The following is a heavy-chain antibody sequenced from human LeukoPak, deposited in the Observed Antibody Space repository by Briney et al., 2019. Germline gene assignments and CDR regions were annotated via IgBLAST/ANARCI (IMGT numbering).Heavy chain of an antibody. CDR1: GYTFTIYG. CDR3: ARGIMITFGGVIVIPNYYYYYMDV. J-gene: IGHJ6*03. CDR2: ISAYNGST. V-gene: IGHV1-18*01. D-gene: IGHD3-16*02. Sequence: ASVTVSFTSSGYTFTIYGISWVRQAPGQGLEWMGLISAYNGSTNNVHKLRGRVTMTTDTSTSTAYMELRSLRSDDTAVYYCARGIMITFGGVIVIPNYYYYYMDVWGKGTTVTVSS.